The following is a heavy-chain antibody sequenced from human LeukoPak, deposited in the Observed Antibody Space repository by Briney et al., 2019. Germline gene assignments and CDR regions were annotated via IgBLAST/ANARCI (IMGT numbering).Heavy chain of an antibody. CDR2: IYYSGST. CDR3: ARACPYYYYMDV. CDR1: GGSISSSSYY. Sequence: SETLSLTCTVSGGSISSSSYYWGWIRQPPGKGLEWIGSIYYSGSTYYNPSLKSRVTISVDTSKNQFSLKLSSVTAADTAVYYCARACPYYYYMDVWGKGTTVTISS. J-gene: IGHJ6*03. V-gene: IGHV4-39*01.